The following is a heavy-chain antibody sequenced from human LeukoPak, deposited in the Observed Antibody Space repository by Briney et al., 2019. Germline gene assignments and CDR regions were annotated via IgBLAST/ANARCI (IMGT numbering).Heavy chain of an antibody. D-gene: IGHD2-15*01. CDR2: IIPIFGTA. CDR1: GYKFTDQY. V-gene: IGHV1-69*05. CDR3: ARELTMTPRAFDI. J-gene: IGHJ3*02. Sequence: SVKVSCKVSGYKFTDQYLHWVRQAPGQGLEWMGGIIPIFGTANYAQKFQGRVTITTDESTSTAYMELSSLRSEDTAVYYCARELTMTPRAFDIWGQGTMVTVSS.